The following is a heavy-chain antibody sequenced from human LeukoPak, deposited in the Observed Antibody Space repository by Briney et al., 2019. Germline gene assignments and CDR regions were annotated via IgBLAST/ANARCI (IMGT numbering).Heavy chain of an antibody. D-gene: IGHD1-14*01. CDR1: GGTFSSYA. CDR3: ARALDNLYYYYYYMDV. V-gene: IGHV1-69*06. CDR2: IIPIFGTA. J-gene: IGHJ6*03. Sequence: ASVKVSCKASGGTFSSYAISWVRQAPGQGLEWMGGIIPIFGTANYAQKFQGRVTITADKSTSTAYMELSSLRSEDTAVYYCARALDNLYYYYYYMDVWGKGTTVTISS.